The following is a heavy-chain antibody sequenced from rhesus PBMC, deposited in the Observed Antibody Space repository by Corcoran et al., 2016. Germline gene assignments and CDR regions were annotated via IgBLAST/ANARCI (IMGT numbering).Heavy chain of an antibody. CDR3: ARVPAGIWTGYYLFDY. Sequence: QVQLQESGPGLVKPSETLSLTCAVSGGSISDSYYWNWNRQPPGQGRVWIGNIYGSSGSTYYNPSLKSRVTISKDTSKNQFSLKLSSVTAADTAVYYCARVPAGIWTGYYLFDYWGQGVLVTVSS. D-gene: IGHD3-3*01. CDR2: IYGSSGST. J-gene: IGHJ4*01. CDR1: GGSISDSYY. V-gene: IGHV4S7*01.